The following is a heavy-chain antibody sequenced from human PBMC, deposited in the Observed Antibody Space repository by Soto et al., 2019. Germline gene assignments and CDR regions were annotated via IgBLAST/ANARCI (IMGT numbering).Heavy chain of an antibody. CDR2: IYHSGST. CDR1: GGSISSSNW. J-gene: IGHJ5*02. Sequence: QVQLQESGPGLVKPSGTLSLTCAVSGGSISSSNWWSWVRQPPGKGLEWIGEIYHSGSTNYNPSLRSRATISVAKSTNQFSLKLSSVTAADTAVYYCARGGAAAGTFWSHGFDPWGQGTLVTVSS. D-gene: IGHD6-13*01. V-gene: IGHV4-4*02. CDR3: ARGGAAAGTFWSHGFDP.